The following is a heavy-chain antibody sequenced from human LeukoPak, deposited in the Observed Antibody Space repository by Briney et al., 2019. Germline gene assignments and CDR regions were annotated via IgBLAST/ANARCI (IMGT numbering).Heavy chain of an antibody. CDR2: ISAYNGNT. CDR3: ARVPLPYYYMDV. J-gene: IGHJ6*03. V-gene: IGHV1-18*01. CDR1: GYTFTSYG. Sequence: ASVKVSCKASGYTFTSYGISWVRQAPGLGLEWMGWISAYNGNTNYAQKLQGRVTMTTDTSTSTAYMELRSLRSDDTAVYYCARVPLPYYYMDVWGKGTTVTVSS.